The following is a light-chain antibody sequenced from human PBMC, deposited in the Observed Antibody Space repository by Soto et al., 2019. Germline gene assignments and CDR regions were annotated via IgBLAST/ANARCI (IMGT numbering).Light chain of an antibody. CDR3: QSYDSSLSGRYV. Sequence: QSVLTQPPSVSGAPGQRATISCTGSSSNIGAGYDVHWYQQLPGTAPKLLIYGNSNRPSGVPDRFSGSKSGTSASLAITGLQAEDEADYYCQSYDSSLSGRYVFGTGTKVTVL. CDR1: SSNIGAGYD. J-gene: IGLJ1*01. V-gene: IGLV1-40*01. CDR2: GNS.